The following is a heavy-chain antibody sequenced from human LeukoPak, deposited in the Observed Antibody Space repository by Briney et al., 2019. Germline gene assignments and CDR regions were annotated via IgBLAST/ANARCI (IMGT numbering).Heavy chain of an antibody. Sequence: GGSLRLSCVASGFTFRGHWMTWIRQAPGRRLEWVASIKQGGNEKYDADSVKGRFAVFRDNARNSVSLQMIRLSAGDTAVYYCARGPSYGDRVDFLDSWGQGTQVTVSS. V-gene: IGHV3-7*01. D-gene: IGHD5-18*01. J-gene: IGHJ4*02. CDR1: GFTFRGHW. CDR2: IKQGGNEK. CDR3: ARGPSYGDRVDFLDS.